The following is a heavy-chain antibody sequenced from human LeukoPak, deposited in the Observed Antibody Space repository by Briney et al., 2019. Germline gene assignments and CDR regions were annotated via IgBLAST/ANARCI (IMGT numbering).Heavy chain of an antibody. CDR2: IIPIFAKA. CDR3: ARDRIAVAGSLDY. V-gene: IGHV1-69*06. D-gene: IGHD6-19*01. J-gene: IGHJ4*02. Sequence: GASVKVSCKASGGTFSSYAISWVRQAPGQGLEWMGEIIPIFAKAKYAQKFQGRVTITADKSTSTAYMELSRLRSEDTAVYYCARDRIAVAGSLDYWGQGTLVTVSS. CDR1: GGTFSSYA.